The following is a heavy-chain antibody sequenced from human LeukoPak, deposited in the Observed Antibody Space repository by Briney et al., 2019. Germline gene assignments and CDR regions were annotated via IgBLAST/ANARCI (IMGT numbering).Heavy chain of an antibody. CDR2: LNWNGGST. V-gene: IGHV3-20*04. Sequence: GGSLRLSCAASGFTFDDYGMSWVRQAPGKGLEWVSGLNWNGGSTGYADSVKGRFTISRDNAKNSLYLQMSSLRAEDTAVYYCARDDSIITTLGAFDIWGQGTMVTVSS. J-gene: IGHJ3*02. CDR1: GFTFDDYG. CDR3: ARDDSIITTLGAFDI. D-gene: IGHD3-10*01.